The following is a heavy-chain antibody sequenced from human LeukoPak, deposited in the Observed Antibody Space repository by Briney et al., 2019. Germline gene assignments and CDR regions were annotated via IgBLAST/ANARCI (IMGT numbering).Heavy chain of an antibody. V-gene: IGHV3-48*04. CDR1: GFIFSEFG. D-gene: IGHD5-18*01. CDR3: ARSLCNDTGCSLDP. CDR2: ISSSSKTI. J-gene: IGHJ5*02. Sequence: GGSLGLSCATSGFIFSEFGMHWVRQAQGKGLEWIAYISSSSKTIYYADSAKGRFAVSRDNAKSSLYPQMTGLRVADTAFHYCARSLCNDTGCSLDPWGQGTLVSVSS.